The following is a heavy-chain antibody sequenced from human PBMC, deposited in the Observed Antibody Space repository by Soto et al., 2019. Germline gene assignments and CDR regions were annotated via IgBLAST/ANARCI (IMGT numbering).Heavy chain of an antibody. J-gene: IGHJ6*02. CDR1: GFTFSSYG. D-gene: IGHD2-15*01. V-gene: IGHV3-33*01. CDR3: ARAKNDCSGGSCYRRDYYYGMDV. CDR2: IWYDGSNK. Sequence: GGSLRLSCAASGFTFSSYGMHWVRQAPGKGLEWVAVIWYDGSNKYYADSVKGRFTISRDNSKNTLYLQMNSLRAEDTAVYYCARAKNDCSGGSCYRRDYYYGMDVWGQGTTVTVSS.